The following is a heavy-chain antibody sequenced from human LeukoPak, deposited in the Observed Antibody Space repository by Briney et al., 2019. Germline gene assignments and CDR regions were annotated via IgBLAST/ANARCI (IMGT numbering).Heavy chain of an antibody. D-gene: IGHD5-18*01. CDR3: ARVHRGYSYGRLDY. Sequence: GGSLRLSCAASGFAFSDYSMNWVRQAPGKGLEWVSYISSSDNTIHYADSVKGRFTTSRDNAKNSLYLEMNSLRDEDTAVHYCARVHRGYSYGRLDYWGQGTLVTVSS. V-gene: IGHV3-48*02. CDR2: ISSSDNTI. J-gene: IGHJ4*02. CDR1: GFAFSDYS.